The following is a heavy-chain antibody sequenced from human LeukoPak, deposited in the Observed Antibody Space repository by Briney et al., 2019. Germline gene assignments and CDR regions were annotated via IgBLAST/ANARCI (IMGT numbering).Heavy chain of an antibody. D-gene: IGHD5-24*01. CDR2: IKQDGSKK. CDR1: GFPFSSYW. J-gene: IGHJ4*02. V-gene: IGHV3-7*04. CDR3: TRVGYIDEGIDY. Sequence: GGSLRLSCVASGFPFSSYWMTWVRQAPGKGLDWVANIKQDGSKKSYVDSVKGRFTISRDNAKNSLYLQMNSLRAEDTAIYYCTRVGYIDEGIDYWGQGTLVTVSS.